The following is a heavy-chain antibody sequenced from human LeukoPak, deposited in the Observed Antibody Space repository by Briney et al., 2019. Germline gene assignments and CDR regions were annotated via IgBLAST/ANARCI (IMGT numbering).Heavy chain of an antibody. D-gene: IGHD3-22*01. V-gene: IGHV4-4*02. CDR2: IYRSGST. CDR3: ARVVGAFYYDSSGYYNWFDP. J-gene: IGHJ5*02. CDR1: GGSISSSNW. Sequence: NPSETLSLTCAVSGGSISSSNWWSWVRQPPGKGLEWIGEIYRSGSTNYNPSLKSRVTISVDKSKNQFSLKLSSVTAADTAVYYCARVVGAFYYDSSGYYNWFDPWGQGTLVTVSS.